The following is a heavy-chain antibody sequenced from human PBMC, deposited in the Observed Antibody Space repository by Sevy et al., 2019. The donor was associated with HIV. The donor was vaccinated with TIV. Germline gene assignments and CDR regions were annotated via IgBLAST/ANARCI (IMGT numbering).Heavy chain of an antibody. Sequence: GESLKISCAASGFTFSSAWMSWVRQAPGKGLEWVGRIKSEIDGGARDYAASVKGRFSISREDSNKPVYLQMKSLKTEEPAVYYFIKDPEYSGYDEEVINYYYYGMDVWGQGTTVTVSS. CDR3: IKDPEYSGYDEEVINYYYYGMDV. CDR2: IKSEIDGGAR. V-gene: IGHV3-15*01. CDR1: GFTFSSAW. J-gene: IGHJ6*02. D-gene: IGHD5-12*01.